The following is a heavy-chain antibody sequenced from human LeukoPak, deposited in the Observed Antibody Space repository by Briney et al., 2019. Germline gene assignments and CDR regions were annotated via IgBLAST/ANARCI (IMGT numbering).Heavy chain of an antibody. V-gene: IGHV3-23*01. D-gene: IGHD3-22*01. J-gene: IGHJ3*02. Sequence: GGSLRLSCAASGFTFSSYAMSWVRQAPGKGLEWVSAISGSGGSTYYADSVKGRFTISRDNSKNTLYLQMNSLRAEDTAVYYCARQRSSGVDAFDIWGQGTMVTVSS. CDR3: ARQRSSGVDAFDI. CDR2: ISGSGGST. CDR1: GFTFSSYA.